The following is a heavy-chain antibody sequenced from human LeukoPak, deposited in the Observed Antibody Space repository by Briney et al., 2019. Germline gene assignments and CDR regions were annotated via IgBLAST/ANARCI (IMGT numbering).Heavy chain of an antibody. J-gene: IGHJ5*02. CDR3: ARDVGYRSWFDP. Sequence: GGSLRLSCAASGFTFSSFAMSWVRQAPGKGLEWVSYITGSATTTYYADSVKGRFTISRDNGKNSLYLQMNSLRAEDTSVYYCARDVGYRSWFDPWGQGTLVIVSS. V-gene: IGHV3-48*01. CDR1: GFTFSSFA. D-gene: IGHD5-18*01. CDR2: ITGSATTT.